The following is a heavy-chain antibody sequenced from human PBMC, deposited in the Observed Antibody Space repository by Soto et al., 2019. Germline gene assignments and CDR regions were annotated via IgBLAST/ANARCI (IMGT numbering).Heavy chain of an antibody. D-gene: IGHD3-9*01. V-gene: IGHV1-3*01. Sequence: QVQVVQSGAEVKRPGASVKVSCKASGYTFTHYAIHWVRQAPGQRPELMGWINAANGHTKYSQTFQGRVTLTRDTSATTAYMELSSLTSEDTAVYYCATQDFDSGRSHLDYWGQGTLVTVSS. CDR1: GYTFTHYA. CDR3: ATQDFDSGRSHLDY. CDR2: INAANGHT. J-gene: IGHJ4*02.